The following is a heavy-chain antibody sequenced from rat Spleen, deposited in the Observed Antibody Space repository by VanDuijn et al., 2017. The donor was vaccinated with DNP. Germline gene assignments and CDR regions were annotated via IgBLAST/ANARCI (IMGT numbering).Heavy chain of an antibody. V-gene: IGHV5-7*01. CDR1: GFSFSDYN. CDR3: AMGEY. J-gene: IGHJ2*01. Sequence: EVQLVESGGGLVQPGRSLKLSCAASGFSFSDYNMVWVRQAPTKGLEWVAYIRYDGGSTRYGDSVKGRFTISRVNAKSTLYLQMDSLRSEDTATYYCAMGEYWGQGVRVTVSS. CDR2: IRYDGGST.